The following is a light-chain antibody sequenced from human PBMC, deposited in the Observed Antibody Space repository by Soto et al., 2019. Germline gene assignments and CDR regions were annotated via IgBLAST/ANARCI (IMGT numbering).Light chain of an antibody. V-gene: IGKV3-20*01. CDR2: ATS. J-gene: IGKJ2*01. CDR3: QQYNSSPYT. Sequence: EIVLTQSPGTLSLSPGERATLSCRASQRITSTYLAWYQQKSGQAPRLLIYATSSRATGIPDRFSGSGSRTDFTLTISRLEPEDFAVYYCQQYNSSPYTFGQGTNLEI. CDR1: QRITSTY.